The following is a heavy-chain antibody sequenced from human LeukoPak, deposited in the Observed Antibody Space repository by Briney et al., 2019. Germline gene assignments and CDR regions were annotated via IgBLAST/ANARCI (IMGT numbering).Heavy chain of an antibody. D-gene: IGHD6-6*01. CDR3: ARCELSGSSSFVQGAFDI. CDR2: IHHSGST. Sequence: SETLSLTCIVSGYSISSGYYWGWIRQPPGKGLEWIGNIHHSGSTYYNPSLKSRVTISVDTSKNQLSLKLSSVTAADTAVYYCARCELSGSSSFVQGAFDIWGQGTMVTVSS. V-gene: IGHV4-38-2*02. J-gene: IGHJ3*02. CDR1: GYSISSGYY.